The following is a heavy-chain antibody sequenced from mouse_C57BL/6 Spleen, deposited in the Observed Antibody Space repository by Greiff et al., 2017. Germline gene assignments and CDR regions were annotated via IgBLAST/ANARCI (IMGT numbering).Heavy chain of an antibody. CDR2: IRNKANGYTT. CDR1: GFTFTDYY. CDR3: ARCGYDEGYYYAMDY. V-gene: IGHV7-3*01. J-gene: IGHJ4*01. D-gene: IGHD2-2*01. Sequence: EVQLVESGGGLVQPGGSLSLSCAASGFTFTDYYMSWVRQPPGKALEWLGFIRNKANGYTTEYSASVKGRFTISRDNSQSILYLQMNALRAEDSATYYCARCGYDEGYYYAMDYWGQGTSVTVSS.